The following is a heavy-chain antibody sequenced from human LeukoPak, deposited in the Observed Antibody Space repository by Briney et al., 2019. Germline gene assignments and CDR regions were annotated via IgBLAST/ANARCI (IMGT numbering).Heavy chain of an antibody. D-gene: IGHD1-26*01. CDR1: GFTFSSYA. CDR3: ARGRRTLIVGATRNAFDV. Sequence: GGSLRLSCAASGFTFSSYAMHWVRQAPGKGLEWVAFISSDGSNKYYAGSVKGRFSISRDNSKNTLFLQMNSPRPEDTAVYYCARGRRTLIVGATRNAFDVWGQGTIVTVSS. CDR2: ISSDGSNK. V-gene: IGHV3-30*04. J-gene: IGHJ3*01.